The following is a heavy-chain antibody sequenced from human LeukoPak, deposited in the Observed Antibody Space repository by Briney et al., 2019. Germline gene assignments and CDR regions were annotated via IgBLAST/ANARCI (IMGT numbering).Heavy chain of an antibody. CDR3: AREFPGGYFDY. CDR2: IDPSGCSP. CDR1: GYTFTGYF. V-gene: IGHV1-46*01. Sequence: DSVKVSCKASGYTFTGYFMHWVRQAPGQGLEWMGIIDPSGCSPTYAQKFQGRFTMTRDTSTSTVYMELSSLRSEDTALYYCAREFPGGYFDYWGQGTLLTV. J-gene: IGHJ4*02. D-gene: IGHD3-16*01.